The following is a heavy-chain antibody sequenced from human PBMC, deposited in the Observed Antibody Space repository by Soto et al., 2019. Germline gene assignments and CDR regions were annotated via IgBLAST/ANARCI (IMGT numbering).Heavy chain of an antibody. Sequence: SETLSLTCAVYGGSFSGYYWSWIRQPPGKGLEWIGEINHSGSTNYNPSLKSRVTISVDTSKNQFSLKLSSVTAADTAVYYCARGRSSSITMVRGVIPKNNWFDPWGQGTLVTVSS. CDR1: GGSFSGYY. CDR2: INHSGST. J-gene: IGHJ5*02. CDR3: ARGRSSSITMVRGVIPKNNWFDP. V-gene: IGHV4-34*01. D-gene: IGHD3-10*01.